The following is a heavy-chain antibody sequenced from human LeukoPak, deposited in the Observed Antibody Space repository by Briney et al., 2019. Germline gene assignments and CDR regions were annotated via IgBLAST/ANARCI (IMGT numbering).Heavy chain of an antibody. J-gene: IGHJ4*02. D-gene: IGHD3-3*01. CDR3: AREGGFYRPLDY. CDR1: GGSLTTTNW. CDR2: VHLDGRT. V-gene: IGHV4-4*02. Sequence: SGTLSLTCGVSGGSLTTTNWWTWVRPPPGKGLEWIGVVHLDGRTNYTPSLESRLTISVDLSENHISLRLTSVTAADTAVYYCAREGGFYRPLDYSGQGTLVTVSS.